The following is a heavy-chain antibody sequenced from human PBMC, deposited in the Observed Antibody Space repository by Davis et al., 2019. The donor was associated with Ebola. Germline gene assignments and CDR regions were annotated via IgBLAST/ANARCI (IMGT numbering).Heavy chain of an antibody. CDR1: GYTFTNYY. Sequence: ASVKVSCKASGYTFTNYYMHWVRQAPGQGLEWMGWIAAYNDDTKHAHKFQGRITLTTDTTTSTAYMELRSLRSDDTAVYFCARGLGPDYWGQGTTVTVSS. CDR3: ARGLGPDY. V-gene: IGHV1-18*04. CDR2: IAAYNDDT. J-gene: IGHJ4*02.